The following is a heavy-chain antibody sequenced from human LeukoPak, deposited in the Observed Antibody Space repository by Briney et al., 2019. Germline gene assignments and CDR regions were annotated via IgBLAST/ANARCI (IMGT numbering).Heavy chain of an antibody. CDR2: ISTDGSQT. CDR1: GFTFSNYW. CDR3: VRSLRSADF. V-gene: IGHV3-74*01. Sequence: GGSLRLSWEASGFTFSNYWMHWVRQAPGKGLMWVSQISTDGSQTFYADSVKGRFTISRDNAKNTLFLQMDSLRPEDTAVYYCVRSLRSADFWGQGTLVTVSS. J-gene: IGHJ4*02.